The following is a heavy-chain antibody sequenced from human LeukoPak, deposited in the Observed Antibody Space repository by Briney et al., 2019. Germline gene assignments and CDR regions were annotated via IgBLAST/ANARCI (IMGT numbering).Heavy chain of an antibody. Sequence: GGSLRLSCAASGFTFSSYSMNWVRQAPGKGLEWVSSISSSSSYIYYADSVKGRFTISRDNAKNSLYLQMNSLRAEDTAVYYCAGATLTGGPLDYWGQGTLVTVSS. CDR2: ISSSSSYI. D-gene: IGHD3-9*01. V-gene: IGHV3-21*01. J-gene: IGHJ4*02. CDR3: AGATLTGGPLDY. CDR1: GFTFSSYS.